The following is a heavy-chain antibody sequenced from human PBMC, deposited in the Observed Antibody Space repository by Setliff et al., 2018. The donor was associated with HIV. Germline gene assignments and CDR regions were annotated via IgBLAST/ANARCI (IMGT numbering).Heavy chain of an antibody. D-gene: IGHD3-9*01. Sequence: PGESLKISCQGFGYSFSDNWIGWVRQKPGKGLEWMGIIYPDDPATRYSPSFQGRVTISADKSINTAYMRWRSLRASDTAMYFCAKHGFERKSPYNWFDSWGQGTLVTVSS. J-gene: IGHJ5*01. CDR1: GYSFSDNW. V-gene: IGHV5-51*01. CDR3: AKHGFERKSPYNWFDS. CDR2: IYPDDPAT.